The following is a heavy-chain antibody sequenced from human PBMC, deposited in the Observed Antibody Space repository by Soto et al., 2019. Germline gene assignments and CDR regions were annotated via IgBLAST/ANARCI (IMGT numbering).Heavy chain of an antibody. D-gene: IGHD7-27*01. CDR3: AGQHRLSGGPNAFDI. J-gene: IGHJ3*02. Sequence: GASVKVSCKASGGTFSSYAISWVRQAPGQGLEWMGGIIPIFGTANYAQKFQDRVTITADENTSTEYMELISVRSEDTAVYYCAGQHRLSGGPNAFDIWGQGTMVTVSS. CDR1: GGTFSSYA. CDR2: IIPIFGTA. V-gene: IGHV1-69*13.